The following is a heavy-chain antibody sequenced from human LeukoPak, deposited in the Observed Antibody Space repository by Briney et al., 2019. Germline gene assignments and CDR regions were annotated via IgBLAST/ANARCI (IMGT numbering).Heavy chain of an antibody. CDR3: AKDGDSSGYDLSY. V-gene: IGHV3-30*02. CDR1: GFIFSSYG. D-gene: IGHD3-22*01. Sequence: GRSLRLSCAASGFIFSSYGMHWVRQAPGKGLEWVAFIRYDGTKEYYADSVKGRFTISRDNSKNTLYLQMNRLRAEDTAVYFCAKDGDSSGYDLSYWGQGTLVTVSS. CDR2: IRYDGTKE. J-gene: IGHJ4*02.